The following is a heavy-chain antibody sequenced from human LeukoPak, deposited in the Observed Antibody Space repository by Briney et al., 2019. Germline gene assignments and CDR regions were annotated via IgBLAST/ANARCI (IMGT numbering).Heavy chain of an antibody. CDR2: IIPIFGTA. D-gene: IGHD3-3*01. V-gene: IGHV1-69*05. Sequence: SVKVSCKASGGTFSSYAISWVRQAPGQGLEWMGGIIPIFGTANYAQKFQGRVTITTDESTSTAYMELSSLRSEDTAVYYCARAGLDYDLWSGYYSYFDYWGQGTLVTVSS. CDR1: GGTFSSYA. CDR3: ARAGLDYDLWSGYYSYFDY. J-gene: IGHJ4*02.